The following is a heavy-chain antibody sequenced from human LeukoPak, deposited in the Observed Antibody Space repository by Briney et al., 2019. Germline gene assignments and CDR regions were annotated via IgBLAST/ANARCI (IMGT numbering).Heavy chain of an antibody. Sequence: SETLSLTCAVYGGSFSGYYWSWIRQPPGKGLEWIGEINHSGSNNYNPSLKSRVTISVDTSKNHFSLKLSSVTAADTAVYYCARDPARPRNYYGSGSFVYYGMDVWGKGTTVTVSS. V-gene: IGHV4-34*01. CDR2: INHSGSN. CDR1: GGSFSGYY. J-gene: IGHJ6*04. D-gene: IGHD3-10*01. CDR3: ARDPARPRNYYGSGSFVYYGMDV.